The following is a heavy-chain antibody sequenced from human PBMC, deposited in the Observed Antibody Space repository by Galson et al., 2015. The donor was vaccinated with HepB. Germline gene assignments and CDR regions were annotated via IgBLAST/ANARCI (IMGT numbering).Heavy chain of an antibody. J-gene: IGHJ4*02. Sequence: SVKVSCKASGYTFTSYGISWVRQAPGQGLEWMGWISAYNGNTNYAQKLQGRVTMTTDTSTSTAYMELRSLRSDDTAVYYCARVKLLWFGELSDVGDYWGQGILVTVSS. CDR2: ISAYNGNT. V-gene: IGHV1-18*01. D-gene: IGHD3-10*01. CDR3: ARVKLLWFGELSDVGDY. CDR1: GYTFTSYG.